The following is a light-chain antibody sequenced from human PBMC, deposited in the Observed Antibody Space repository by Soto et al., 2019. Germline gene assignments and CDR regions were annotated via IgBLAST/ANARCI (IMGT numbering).Light chain of an antibody. CDR3: CSYAGSSTVYV. CDR2: DVT. V-gene: IGLV2-23*02. Sequence: QSVLTQPASVSGSPGQSITISCTGTSSDVGTYNLVSWYQHHPGKAPKLMIYDVTKRPSGVSNRFSGSKSGNTASLTISGFQAEDEADYYCCSYAGSSTVYVFGTGTKVTVL. J-gene: IGLJ1*01. CDR1: SSDVGTYNL.